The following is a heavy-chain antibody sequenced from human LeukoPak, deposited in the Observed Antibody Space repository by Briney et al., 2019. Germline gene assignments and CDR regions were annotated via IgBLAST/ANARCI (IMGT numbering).Heavy chain of an antibody. CDR1: GFTLSSYG. CDR2: ISHDGSDS. V-gene: IGHV3-30*18. CDR3: AKELYFGSGSYPDY. Sequence: PGRSLRVSCAASGFTLSSYGMHWVRQAPGKGLEWVAVISHDGSDSHYADSVKGRFTISRDNSKNTVYLQMSSLRPEDTAVYFCAKELYFGSGSYPDYWGQGTLVRVSS. D-gene: IGHD3-10*01. J-gene: IGHJ4*02.